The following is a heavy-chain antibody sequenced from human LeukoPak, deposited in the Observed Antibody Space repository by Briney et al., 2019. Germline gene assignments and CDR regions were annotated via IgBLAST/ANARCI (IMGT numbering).Heavy chain of an antibody. CDR3: ARGGLGYCSGGSCYWFDP. J-gene: IGHJ5*02. CDR2: ISTYNGNT. Sequence: ASVKVSCKASGYTFISSGISWVRQAPGQGLEWMGWISTYNGNTNYAQHLQGRVTMTTDTSTSTAYMDLRSLRSDDTAVYYCARGGLGYCSGGSCYWFDPWGQGTLVTVSS. D-gene: IGHD2-15*01. CDR1: GYTFISSG. V-gene: IGHV1-18*01.